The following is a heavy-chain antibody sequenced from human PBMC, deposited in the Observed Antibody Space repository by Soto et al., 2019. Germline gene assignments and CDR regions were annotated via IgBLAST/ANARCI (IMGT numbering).Heavy chain of an antibody. J-gene: IGHJ6*02. CDR1: GGSISSGGYY. V-gene: IGHV4-31*03. CDR3: ARRGNHYYYYYGMDV. CDR2: IYYSGST. D-gene: IGHD4-4*01. Sequence: SETLSLTCTVSGGSISSGGYYWSWIRQHPGKGLEWIGYIYYSGSTYYNPSLKSRVTISVDTSKNQFSLKLSSVTAADTAVYYCARRGNHYYYYYGMDVWGQGTTVTAP.